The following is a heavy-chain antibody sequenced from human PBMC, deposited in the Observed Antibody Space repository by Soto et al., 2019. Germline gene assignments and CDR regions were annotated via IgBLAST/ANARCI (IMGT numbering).Heavy chain of an antibody. CDR3: ARGDLGTITGTTGRDAFDI. V-gene: IGHV4-59*01. CDR2: IYYSGST. Sequence: SETLSLTCTVSGGSISSYYWSWIRQPPGKGLEWIGYIYYSGSTNYNPSLKSRVTISVDTSKNQFSLKLSSVTAADTAVYYCARGDLGTITGTTGRDAFDIWGQGTMVTVSS. J-gene: IGHJ3*02. D-gene: IGHD1-20*01. CDR1: GGSISSYY.